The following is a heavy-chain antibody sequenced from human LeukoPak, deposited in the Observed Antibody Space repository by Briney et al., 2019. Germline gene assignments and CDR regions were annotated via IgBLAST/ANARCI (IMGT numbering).Heavy chain of an antibody. CDR1: GGSINNYY. CDR2: IYYSGST. D-gene: IGHD5-12*01. J-gene: IGHJ4*02. Sequence: SETLSLTCSISGGSINNYYWSWIRQPPGKGLEWIGYIYYSGSTNFNPSLKSRVSISVDTSKNQFSLNLRSVTAADTAVYYCAGRSGRRGGVDYWGQGTLVTVSS. CDR3: AGRSGRRGGVDY. V-gene: IGHV4-59*01.